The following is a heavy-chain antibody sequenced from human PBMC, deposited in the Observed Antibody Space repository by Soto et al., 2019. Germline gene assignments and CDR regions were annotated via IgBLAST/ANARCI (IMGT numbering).Heavy chain of an antibody. CDR3: ASYELSTADFPQFLFDY. CDR1: GDSISSSNYY. D-gene: IGHD3-9*01. CDR2: IYYSGST. V-gene: IGHV4-39*02. J-gene: IGHJ4*02. Sequence: QLQLQESGPGLVKPSETLSLTCSVSGDSISSSNYYWGWIRQPPGKGLEWIGSIYYSGSTYYNPSLQSRVSMSIDMSKNRFSLQLTSLTAADTAVYYCASYELSTADFPQFLFDYWGQGTLVTVAA.